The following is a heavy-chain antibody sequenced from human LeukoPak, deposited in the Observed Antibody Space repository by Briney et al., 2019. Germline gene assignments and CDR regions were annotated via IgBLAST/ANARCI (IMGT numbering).Heavy chain of an antibody. V-gene: IGHV3-48*03. D-gene: IGHD5-24*01. CDR2: ISSSGSTI. Sequence: GGSLRLSCAASGFTFSSYEMNWVRQAPGKGLEWVSYISSSGSTIYYADSVKGRFTISRDNAKNSLSLQMNSSRAEDTAVYYCAREGWRDGFNYFDYWGQGTLVTVSS. CDR1: GFTFSSYE. J-gene: IGHJ4*02. CDR3: AREGWRDGFNYFDY.